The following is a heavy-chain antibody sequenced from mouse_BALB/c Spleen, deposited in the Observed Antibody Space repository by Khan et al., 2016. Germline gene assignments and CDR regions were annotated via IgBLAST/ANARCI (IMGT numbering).Heavy chain of an antibody. Sequence: QVQLKQSGAELVKPGASVKLSCKASGYTFTSYYMYWVKQRSGQGLEWIGEINPSNGGTNFNEKFKSKATLTVDKSSSTAYMQLSSLTSEDSAVYYCTRGGYDYDYWGQGTTLTVSS. CDR2: INPSNGGT. CDR3: TRGGYDYDY. J-gene: IGHJ2*01. D-gene: IGHD2-4*01. CDR1: GYTFTSYY. V-gene: IGHV1S81*02.